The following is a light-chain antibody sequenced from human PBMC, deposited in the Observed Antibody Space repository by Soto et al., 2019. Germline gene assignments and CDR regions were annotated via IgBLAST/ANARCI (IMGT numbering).Light chain of an antibody. J-gene: IGKJ1*01. CDR3: QHYNSYSEA. Sequence: DIQMTQSPSSVSASVVDRITITCRASQDIGGRLAWYQQRPGKAPKLLIHKASNLKSGVPSRFSGSGSGTEFTLTISSLQPDDFATYYCQHYNSYSEAFGQGTKVDIK. V-gene: IGKV1-5*03. CDR1: QDIGGR. CDR2: KAS.